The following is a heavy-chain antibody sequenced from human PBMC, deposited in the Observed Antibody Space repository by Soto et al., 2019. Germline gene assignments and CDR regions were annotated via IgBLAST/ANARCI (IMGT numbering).Heavy chain of an antibody. J-gene: IGHJ6*02. CDR1: GDSVSRKSAA. CDR2: TYYRSKWYN. V-gene: IGHV6-1*01. D-gene: IGHD6-13*01. Sequence: SQTLSLTCAISGDSVSRKSAAWNWIRQSPSRGLEWLGRTYYRSKWYNDYAVSVKSRITINPDTSKNQFSLQLNSVTPEDTAVYYCARDRKQQLVREPYYYYYGMDVWGQGTTVTVSS. CDR3: ARDRKQQLVREPYYYYYGMDV.